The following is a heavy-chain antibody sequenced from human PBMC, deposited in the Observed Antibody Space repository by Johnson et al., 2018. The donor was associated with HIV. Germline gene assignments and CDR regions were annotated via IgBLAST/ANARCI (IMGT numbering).Heavy chain of an antibody. Sequence: VQLVESGGGLVQPGGSLRLSCSASEFTFRDYWMAWVRQAPGRGLEWVANIKQDGSDTYYLDSVKGRFTISRDNTKNSLFLQMDTLRAGDTAVYYCAREDSAFDIWGQGTMVTVSS. CDR2: IKQDGSDT. V-gene: IGHV3-7*05. CDR3: AREDSAFDI. J-gene: IGHJ3*02. CDR1: EFTFRDYW.